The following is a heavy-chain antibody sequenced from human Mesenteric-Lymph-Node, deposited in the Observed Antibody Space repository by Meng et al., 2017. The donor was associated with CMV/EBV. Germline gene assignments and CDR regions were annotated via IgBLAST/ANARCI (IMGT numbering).Heavy chain of an antibody. CDR1: GFTFSSYA. Sequence: GESLKISCAASGFTFSSYAMHWVRQAPGKGLEWVAVISYDGSNKYYADSVKGRFTISRDNSKNTLYLQMNSLRAEDTAVHYCARWWGFFDSSSWYDLGHGMDVWGQGTTVTVSS. D-gene: IGHD6-13*01. CDR2: ISYDGSNK. CDR3: ARWWGFFDSSSWYDLGHGMDV. J-gene: IGHJ6*02. V-gene: IGHV3-30-3*01.